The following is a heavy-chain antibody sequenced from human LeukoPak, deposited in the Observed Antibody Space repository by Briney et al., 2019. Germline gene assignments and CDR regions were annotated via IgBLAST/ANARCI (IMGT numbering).Heavy chain of an antibody. D-gene: IGHD4-11*01. V-gene: IGHV4-30-4*08. CDR2: IYYSGST. J-gene: IGHJ4*02. CDR1: GGSISSGDYY. Sequence: PSETLSLTCTVSGGSISSGDYYWSWIRQPPGTGLEWIGYIYYSGSTYYNPSLKSRVTISVDTSKSQFSLKLSSVTAADTAVYYCARRLSYSNLLYWGQGTLVTVSS. CDR3: ARRLSYSNLLY.